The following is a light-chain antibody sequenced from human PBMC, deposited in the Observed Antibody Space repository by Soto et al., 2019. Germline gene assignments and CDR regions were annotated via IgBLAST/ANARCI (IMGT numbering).Light chain of an antibody. J-gene: IGLJ1*01. CDR2: TNK. Sequence: QSVLTQPPSASATPGQRVTISCSGSNSNIGTNTVNWYQQLPGTAPRLLIYTNKQRPSGVPQRFSGSKTGTSASLAIGGLQSEDGADYYCAAWDDSLGAYVFGTGTKVTVL. V-gene: IGLV1-44*01. CDR1: NSNIGTNT. CDR3: AAWDDSLGAYV.